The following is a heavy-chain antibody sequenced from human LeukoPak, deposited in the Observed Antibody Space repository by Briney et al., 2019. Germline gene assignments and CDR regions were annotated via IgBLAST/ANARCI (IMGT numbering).Heavy chain of an antibody. D-gene: IGHD6-13*01. CDR2: IYTSGST. Sequence: SQTLSLTCTVSGGSISSGSYYWSWIRQPAGKGLEWVGRIYTSGSTNYNPSLKSRVTISVDTSKNQFSLKLSSVTAADTAVYYCARGLRIAAARYYYYMDVWGKGTTVTVSS. CDR1: GGSISSGSYY. CDR3: ARGLRIAAARYYYYMDV. V-gene: IGHV4-61*02. J-gene: IGHJ6*03.